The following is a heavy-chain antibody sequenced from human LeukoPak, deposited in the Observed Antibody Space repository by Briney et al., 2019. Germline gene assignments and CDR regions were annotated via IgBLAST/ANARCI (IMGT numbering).Heavy chain of an antibody. V-gene: IGHV4-59*01. Sequence: PSETLSLTCTVSGGSISNYYWSWIRQPPGKGLEWIGYIYYSGSTNYNPSLKSRVTISVDTSKNQFSLKLSSVTAADTAVYYCASWPVGWYGEDSWGQGTLVTVSS. D-gene: IGHD6-19*01. CDR1: GGSISNYY. CDR3: ASWPVGWYGEDS. CDR2: IYYSGST. J-gene: IGHJ4*02.